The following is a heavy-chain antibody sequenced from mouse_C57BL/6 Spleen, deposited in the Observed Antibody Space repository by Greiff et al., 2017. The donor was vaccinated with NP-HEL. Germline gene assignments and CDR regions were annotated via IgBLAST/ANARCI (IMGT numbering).Heavy chain of an antibody. CDR3: ARRGKLEYFDY. J-gene: IGHJ2*01. V-gene: IGHV1-80*01. CDR1: GYAFSSYW. Sequence: VQLQESGAELVKPGASVKISCKASGYAFSSYWMNWVKQRPGKGLEWIGQIYPGDGDTNYNGKFKGKATLAADKSSSTAYMQRSRLTSEDSAVYVCARRGKLEYFDYWGQGTTLTVSS. CDR2: IYPGDGDT. D-gene: IGHD4-1*01.